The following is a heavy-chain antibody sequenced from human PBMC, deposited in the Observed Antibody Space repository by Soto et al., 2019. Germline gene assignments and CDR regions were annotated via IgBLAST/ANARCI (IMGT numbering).Heavy chain of an antibody. D-gene: IGHD2-21*01. J-gene: IGHJ5*02. CDR2: IKEDGSER. CDR1: GLTFSNYW. CDR3: ASARHIGP. Sequence: GGSLRLSCAASGLTFSNYWMSWVRQAQGKGLEWVANIKEDGSERNYVDSVKGRFTISRDNAENSLYLQMNSLSAEDTAVYYCASARHIGPWGQGTLVTVSS. V-gene: IGHV3-7*01.